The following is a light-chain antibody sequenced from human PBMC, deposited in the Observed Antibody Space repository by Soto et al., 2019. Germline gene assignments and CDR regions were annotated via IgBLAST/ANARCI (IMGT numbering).Light chain of an antibody. CDR1: QSVSSN. Sequence: ETMMSLSLATLSLNPGERATLSCRASQSVSSNVAWYQQKPGQAPRLLIYLTSNRAAGVPSRFSAWGSETDFTLTISDVQPEDFAVYYCHQRQSWPRTFGQ. CDR3: HQRQSWPRT. J-gene: IGKJ1*01. CDR2: LTS. V-gene: IGKV3-11*01.